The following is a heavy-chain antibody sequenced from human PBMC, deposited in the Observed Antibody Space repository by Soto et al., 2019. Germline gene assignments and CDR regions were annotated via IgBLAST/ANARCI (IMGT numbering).Heavy chain of an antibody. J-gene: IGHJ6*02. D-gene: IGHD4-17*01. V-gene: IGHV1-18*01. CDR1: GYTFTSYG. CDR3: ARTSTVTTEYYYYGMDV. Sequence: QVQLVQSGAEVKEPGASVKVSCKASGYTFTSYGISWVRQAPGQGLEWMGWISAYNGNTNYAQKLQGRVTMTTDTSTSTAYMELRSLRSDDTAVYYCARTSTVTTEYYYYGMDVWGQGTTVTVSS. CDR2: ISAYNGNT.